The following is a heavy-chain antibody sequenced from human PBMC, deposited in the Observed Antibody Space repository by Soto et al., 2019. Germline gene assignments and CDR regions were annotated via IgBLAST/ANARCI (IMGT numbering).Heavy chain of an antibody. CDR3: ARVSGDYYGMDV. CDR1: GGSISSYY. D-gene: IGHD7-27*01. CDR2: IYYSGST. J-gene: IGHJ6*02. Sequence: PSETLSLTCTVSGGSISSYYWSWIRQPPGKGLEWIGYIYYSGSTNYNPSLKSRVTISVDTSKNQFSLKLSSVTAADTAVYYCARVSGDYYGMDVWGQGTTVTV. V-gene: IGHV4-59*01.